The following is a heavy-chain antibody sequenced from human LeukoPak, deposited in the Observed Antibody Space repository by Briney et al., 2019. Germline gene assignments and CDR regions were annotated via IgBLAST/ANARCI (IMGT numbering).Heavy chain of an antibody. Sequence: SDTLSLTCNVSGGSVNSGDSFWSWIRQPPGKGLEWIGNIYYSGSTNYNPSLQSRVTVSIDTSKNQFSLKVRSVTPADTAVYYCARKLGIAVGDYYYYGLDVWGQGTTVTVSS. CDR3: ARKLGIAVGDYYYYGLDV. J-gene: IGHJ6*02. CDR2: IYYSGST. CDR1: GGSVNSGDSF. D-gene: IGHD6-19*01. V-gene: IGHV4-61*08.